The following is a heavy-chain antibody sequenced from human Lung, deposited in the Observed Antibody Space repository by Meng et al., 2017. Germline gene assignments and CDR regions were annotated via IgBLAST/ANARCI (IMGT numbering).Heavy chain of an antibody. J-gene: IGHJ4*02. V-gene: IGHV4-30-2*01. CDR1: GGSISSGGYS. CDR2: ISHSGGT. D-gene: IGHD2-15*01. Sequence: QLQLQESGSGLVKPSQTLSLTCAVSGGSISSGGYSWSWIRRPPGKGLEWIGYISHSGGTYYNPSLKNRVTISVDRSKNQFSLRLTSVTAADTAVYSCARSGYCSGSSCYGSFDSWGQGTLVTVSS. CDR3: ARSGYCSGSSCYGSFDS.